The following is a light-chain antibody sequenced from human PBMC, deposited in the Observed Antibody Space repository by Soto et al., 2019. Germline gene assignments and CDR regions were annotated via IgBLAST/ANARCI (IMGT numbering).Light chain of an antibody. V-gene: IGLV2-18*02. Sequence: QSALTQPPSVSGSPGQPVAISCTGTSSDVGSSNGVSWYQQPPGTAPKLMIYDVSNRPSGVPDRFSGSKSGNTASLTISGLQAEDEADYYCSSYTSSNTHVFGTGTKVT. CDR2: DVS. CDR3: SSYTSSNTHV. J-gene: IGLJ1*01. CDR1: SSDVGSSNG.